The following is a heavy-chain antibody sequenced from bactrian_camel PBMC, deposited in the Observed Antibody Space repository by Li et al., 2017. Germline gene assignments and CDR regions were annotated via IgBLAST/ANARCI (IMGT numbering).Heavy chain of an antibody. CDR3: AAGEPRGGSCLLEYSDY. V-gene: IGHV3S26*01. CDR2: MDGDGRK. Sequence: HVQLVESGGGSVEVGGSLRLSCAASGYLESSYCMGWFRQIVGKEREEVAEMDGDGRKRYASTMQGRFSISKDNTRSTLYLQMNNLTPDDTGKYFCAAGEPRGGSCLLEYSDYWGLGTQVTVS. J-gene: IGHJ4*01. D-gene: IGHD7*01. CDR1: GYLESSYC.